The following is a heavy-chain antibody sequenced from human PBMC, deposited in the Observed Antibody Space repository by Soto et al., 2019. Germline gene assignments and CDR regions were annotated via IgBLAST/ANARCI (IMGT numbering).Heavy chain of an antibody. CDR1: GGTFSSYA. CDR2: IIPIFGTA. V-gene: IGHV1-69*13. D-gene: IGHD3-22*01. Sequence: GASVKVSCKASGGTFSSYAISWVRQAPGQGLEWMGGIIPIFGTANYAQKFQGRVTITADESTSTAYMELSSLRSEDTAVYYCARPRTPYYYDSSGYYGDYYYYGMDVWGQGTTVTVS. J-gene: IGHJ6*02. CDR3: ARPRTPYYYDSSGYYGDYYYYGMDV.